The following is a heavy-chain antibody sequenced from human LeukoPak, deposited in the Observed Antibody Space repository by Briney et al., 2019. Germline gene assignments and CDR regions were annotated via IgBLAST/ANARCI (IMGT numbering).Heavy chain of an antibody. Sequence: PGGSLRLSCAASGFTFSDEYMSWIRQAPEKGLEWASYISNSGTYTNYADSVRGRFTISRDNAKHSLYLQMNSLRAEDTAVYYCARSRGAGPGAYFDYWGQGTLVTVSS. J-gene: IGHJ4*02. D-gene: IGHD6-19*01. CDR3: ARSRGAGPGAYFDY. V-gene: IGHV3-11*03. CDR1: GFTFSDEY. CDR2: ISNSGTYT.